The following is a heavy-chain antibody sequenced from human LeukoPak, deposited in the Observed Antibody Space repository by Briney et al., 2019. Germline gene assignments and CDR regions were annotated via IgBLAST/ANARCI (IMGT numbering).Heavy chain of an antibody. CDR1: GFTFSSYG. J-gene: IGHJ4*02. D-gene: IGHD1-7*01. Sequence: GRSLRLSCAASGFTFSSYGMHWVRQAPGKGLEWVAVISYDGSNKYYTDSVKGRFTISRDNSKNTLYLQVNSLRAEDTAVYYCAKXXWXYFXGGSRPRHFDYWGQGTLVTVSS. CDR2: ISYDGSNK. V-gene: IGHV3-30*18. CDR3: AKXXWXYFXGGSRPRHFDY.